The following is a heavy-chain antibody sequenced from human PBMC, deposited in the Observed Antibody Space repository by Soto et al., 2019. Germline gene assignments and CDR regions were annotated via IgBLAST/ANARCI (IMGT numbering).Heavy chain of an antibody. CDR1: GDSISRGGYY. CDR3: ASDGAGAYGLGWFDP. J-gene: IGHJ5*02. D-gene: IGHD2-21*01. V-gene: IGHV4-31*03. CDR2: IYHSGST. Sequence: QVQLQESGPGLVKPSQTLSLTCTVSGDSISRGGYYWNWLRQHPRKGLEWIGYIYHSGSTIYNPSLNARVTSSVDTSKNRWSLELSNVTAADTAVYYCASDGAGAYGLGWFDPWGQGILVTVSS.